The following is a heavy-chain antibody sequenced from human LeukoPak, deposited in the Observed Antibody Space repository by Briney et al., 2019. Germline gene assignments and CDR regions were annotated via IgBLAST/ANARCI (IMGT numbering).Heavy chain of an antibody. J-gene: IGHJ4*02. CDR3: ARDRSPAYYYDSSGYYHFDY. CDR2: IIPIFGTA. Sequence: SVKVSCKASGDTFSSYAISWVRQAPGQGLEWMGGIIPIFGTANYAQKFQGRVTITADESTSTAYMELSSLRSEDTAVYYCARDRSPAYYYDSSGYYHFDYWGQGTLVTVSS. CDR1: GDTFSSYA. V-gene: IGHV1-69*01. D-gene: IGHD3-22*01.